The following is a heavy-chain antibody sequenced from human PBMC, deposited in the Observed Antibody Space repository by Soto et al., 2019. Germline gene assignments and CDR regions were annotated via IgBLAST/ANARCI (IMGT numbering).Heavy chain of an antibody. CDR1: GGSISSSSYY. J-gene: IGHJ4*02. D-gene: IGHD5-12*01. Sequence: SETLSLTCTVSGGSISSSSYYWGWIRQPPGKGLEWIGSIYYSGSTYYNPSLKSRVTISVDTSKNQFSLKLSSVTAADTAVYYCARHEDGYNFYFDYWGQGTLVTV. CDR3: ARHEDGYNFYFDY. V-gene: IGHV4-39*01. CDR2: IYYSGST.